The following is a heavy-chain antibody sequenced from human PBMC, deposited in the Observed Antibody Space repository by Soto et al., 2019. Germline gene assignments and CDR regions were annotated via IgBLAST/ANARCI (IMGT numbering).Heavy chain of an antibody. CDR3: ARAPGIWTAFYI. D-gene: IGHD3-3*01. Sequence: QVQLIQSGAELKRPGSSVKVSCKASRDTFSSYSITWLRQAPGQRRECMGGIIPIFAKPTYAQKLQGRVAITEDESTIPVYMELTRLASEDTAVSYCARAPGIWTAFYISGQGTQLSASS. CDR2: IIPIFAKP. V-gene: IGHV1-69*01. CDR1: RDTFSSYS. J-gene: IGHJ3*02.